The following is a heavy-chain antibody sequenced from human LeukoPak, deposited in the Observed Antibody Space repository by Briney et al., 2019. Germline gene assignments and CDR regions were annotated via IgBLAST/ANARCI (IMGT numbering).Heavy chain of an antibody. CDR1: GLTFSDYY. Sequence: GGSLRLSCAASGLTFSDYYMTWIRQAPGKGLEWLSYISSSGSAIYYADSVKGRFTISRDNAKNSLYLQLSSLRAEDTAVYYCARDKWDYGGDPESYFDYWGQGTLVTVSS. CDR3: ARDKWDYGGDPESYFDY. V-gene: IGHV3-11*01. J-gene: IGHJ4*02. D-gene: IGHD4-23*01. CDR2: ISSSGSAI.